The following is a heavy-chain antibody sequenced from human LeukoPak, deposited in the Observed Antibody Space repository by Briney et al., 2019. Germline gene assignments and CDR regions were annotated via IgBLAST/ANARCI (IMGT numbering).Heavy chain of an antibody. D-gene: IGHD6-19*01. CDR2: INPNSGDT. Sequence: ASVKVSCKVSGYPFANHDINWVRQATGQGLEWMGWINPNSGDTHYAQKFQSRVTMTRDTSISTAYMELTRLRSDDTAVYYCASPKQWRNVFDIWGQGTMVTVSS. CDR3: ASPKQWRNVFDI. CDR1: GYPFANHD. J-gene: IGHJ3*02. V-gene: IGHV1-2*02.